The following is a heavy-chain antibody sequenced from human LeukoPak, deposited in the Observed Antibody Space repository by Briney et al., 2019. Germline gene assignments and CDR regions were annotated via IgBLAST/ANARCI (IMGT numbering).Heavy chain of an antibody. D-gene: IGHD1-26*01. CDR2: IRNKVNSYAT. Sequence: GRSLRLSCAASGFTFSGSAMHWVRQASGKGLEWVGRIRNKVNSYATAYAASVRGRFTISRDDSKNTAYLQMNSLKTEDTAVYYCATFEGGQDWFDPWGQGTLVTVSS. V-gene: IGHV3-73*01. CDR3: ATFEGGQDWFDP. J-gene: IGHJ5*02. CDR1: GFTFSGSA.